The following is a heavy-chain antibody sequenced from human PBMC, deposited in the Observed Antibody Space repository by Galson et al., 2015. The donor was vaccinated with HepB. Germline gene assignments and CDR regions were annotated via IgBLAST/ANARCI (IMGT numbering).Heavy chain of an antibody. CDR2: ITGNSGRN. D-gene: IGHD5-12*01. V-gene: IGHV3-23*01. J-gene: IGHJ1*01. CDR3: AKELEVTTISYFQY. CDR1: GFTFSRHA. Sequence: LRLSCAASGFTFSRHAISWVRQAPGKGLEWVSSITGNSGRNDYADSVKGRFTISRDNSKNTLYLQMNSLRDEDTDVYFCAKELEVTTISYFQYWGQGTLVTVSS.